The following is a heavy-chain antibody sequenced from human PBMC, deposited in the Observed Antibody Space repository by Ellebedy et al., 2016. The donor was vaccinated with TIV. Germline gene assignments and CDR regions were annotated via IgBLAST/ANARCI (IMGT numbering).Heavy chain of an antibody. J-gene: IGHJ6*02. V-gene: IGHV3-23*01. Sequence: GESLKISCAASGFTFNNYSMSWVRQAPGKGLAWVSRISGSGLSTFYADSLKGRFSISRDSSKNTLYLQMNSLRAEDTAIYYCPKKVTATGTPTNHYDFGLDVWGQGTTVTVSS. D-gene: IGHD6-13*01. CDR2: ISGSGLST. CDR3: PKKVTATGTPTNHYDFGLDV. CDR1: GFTFNNYS.